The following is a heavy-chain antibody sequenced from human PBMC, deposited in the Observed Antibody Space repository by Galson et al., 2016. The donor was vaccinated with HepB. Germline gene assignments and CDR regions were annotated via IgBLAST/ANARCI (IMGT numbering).Heavy chain of an antibody. J-gene: IGHJ5*02. Sequence: SETLSLTCTVSGGSISNYYWSWIRQPPGKGLEWIGYIYYSGSTNYNPSPKSRVTISVDTSKNQFSLKLSSVTAADTAVYYCARRRNYYDSSGSYYDWFDPWGQGTLVTVSS. V-gene: IGHV4-59*08. CDR1: GGSISNYY. CDR3: ARRRNYYDSSGSYYDWFDP. D-gene: IGHD3-22*01. CDR2: IYYSGST.